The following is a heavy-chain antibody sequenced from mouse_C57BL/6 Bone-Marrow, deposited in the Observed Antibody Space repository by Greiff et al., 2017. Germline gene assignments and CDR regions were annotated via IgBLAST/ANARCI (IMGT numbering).Heavy chain of an antibody. V-gene: IGHV4-1*01. D-gene: IGHD2-3*01. CDR3: ARQIYDGYYVWFAY. Sequence: DVMLVESGGGLVQPGGSLKLSCAASGIDFSRYWMSWVRRAPGKGLEWIGEINPDSSTINYAPSLKDKFIISRDNAKNTLYLQMSKVRSEDTALYYCARQIYDGYYVWFAYWGQGTLVTVSA. J-gene: IGHJ3*01. CDR1: GIDFSRYW. CDR2: INPDSSTI.